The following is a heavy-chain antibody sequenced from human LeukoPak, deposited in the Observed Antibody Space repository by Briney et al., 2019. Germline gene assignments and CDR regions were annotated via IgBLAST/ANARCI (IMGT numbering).Heavy chain of an antibody. CDR1: GFTFSSYG. J-gene: IGHJ3*02. CDR3: ARDSADSSGHHAFDI. Sequence: GGSLRLSCAASGFTFSSYGMHWARQAPGKGLEWVAVIWYDGSNKYYADSAKGRFTISRDNSKNTLYLQMNSLRAEDTAVYYCARDSADSSGHHAFDIWGQGTMVTVSS. V-gene: IGHV3-33*01. CDR2: IWYDGSNK. D-gene: IGHD3-22*01.